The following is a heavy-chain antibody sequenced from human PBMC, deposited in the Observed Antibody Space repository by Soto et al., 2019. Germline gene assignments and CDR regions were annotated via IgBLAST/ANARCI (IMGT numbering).Heavy chain of an antibody. CDR1: GFTVSSNY. Sequence: EVQLVESGGGLVQPGGSLRLSCAASGFTVSSNYMNWVRQAPGKGLEWVSVFYNGGSTYYADSVKVRFTISRHNSKNTLYLQMNSLRAEDTAVYYCARDKDIGLRAFDICGQGTMVTVS. V-gene: IGHV3-53*04. CDR2: FYNGGST. J-gene: IGHJ3*02. D-gene: IGHD2-15*01. CDR3: ARDKDIGLRAFDI.